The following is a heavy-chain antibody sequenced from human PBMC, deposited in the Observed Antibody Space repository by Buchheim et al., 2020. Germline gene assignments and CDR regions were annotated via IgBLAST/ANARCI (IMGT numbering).Heavy chain of an antibody. Sequence: EVQLVESGGGLVQPGGSLRLSCAASGFTFSSYWMSWVRQAPGKGLEWVANIKQDGSEKYYVDSVKGRFTISRDNAKNSLYLQMNSLRAEDTAVYYCARAPPSHYDSLGGYELRGASYYYGMDVWGQGTT. CDR3: ARAPPSHYDSLGGYELRGASYYYGMDV. CDR1: GFTFSSYW. J-gene: IGHJ6*02. D-gene: IGHD3-9*01. V-gene: IGHV3-7*01. CDR2: IKQDGSEK.